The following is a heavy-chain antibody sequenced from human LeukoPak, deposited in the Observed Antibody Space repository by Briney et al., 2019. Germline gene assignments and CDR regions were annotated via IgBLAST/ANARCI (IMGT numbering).Heavy chain of an antibody. CDR2: ISSNGGST. Sequence: GGSLRLSCSASGFTFSSYAMHWVRQAPGKGLEYVSAISSNGGSTYYADSVKGRFTISRDNSKNALYLQMSSLRAEDTAVYYCVKRYCSTSCEEEVDYWGQGTLVTVSS. D-gene: IGHD2-2*01. CDR1: GFTFSSYA. CDR3: VKRYCSTSCEEEVDY. V-gene: IGHV3-64D*06. J-gene: IGHJ4*02.